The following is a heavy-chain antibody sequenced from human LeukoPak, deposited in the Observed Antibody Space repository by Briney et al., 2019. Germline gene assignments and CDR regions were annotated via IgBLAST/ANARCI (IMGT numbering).Heavy chain of an antibody. CDR2: IWYDGSNE. V-gene: IGHV3-33*01. J-gene: IGHJ4*02. Sequence: PGRSLRLSCAASGFTFSSYGMHWVRQAPGKGLEWVAVIWYDGSNEYCADSVKGRFTISRDNSKNTLYLQMNSLRAEDTAVYYCARDHEWGRAYFAYWGQGTLVTVSP. CDR1: GFTFSSYG. CDR3: ARDHEWGRAYFAY. D-gene: IGHD1-26*01.